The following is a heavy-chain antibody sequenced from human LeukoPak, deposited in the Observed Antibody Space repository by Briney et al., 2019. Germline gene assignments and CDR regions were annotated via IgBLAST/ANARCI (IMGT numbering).Heavy chain of an antibody. J-gene: IGHJ4*02. D-gene: IGHD2-15*01. CDR3: ARSVVAATETFDY. CDR1: GFTFSYFY. V-gene: IGHV3-11*04. Sequence: GGSLRLSCAASGFTFSYFYMAWIRQAPGKGLEWVSYISSSGSTIYYADSVKGRFTISRDNAKNSLYLQMNSLRAEDTAVYYCARSVVAATETFDYWGQGTLVTVSS. CDR2: ISSSGSTI.